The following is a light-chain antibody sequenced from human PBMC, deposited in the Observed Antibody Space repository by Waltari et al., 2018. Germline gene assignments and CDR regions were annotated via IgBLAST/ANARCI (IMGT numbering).Light chain of an antibody. Sequence: DIQMTQSPSTLSASVGDRVTITCRAIQSIGSWLAWYQQKPGKAPKLLIYKASSLETGVPSRFSGSGSGTEFTLTISSLQPDDFATYYCQQYSSESTFGQGTKVEIK. V-gene: IGKV1-5*03. CDR1: QSIGSW. CDR2: KAS. CDR3: QQYSSEST. J-gene: IGKJ1*01.